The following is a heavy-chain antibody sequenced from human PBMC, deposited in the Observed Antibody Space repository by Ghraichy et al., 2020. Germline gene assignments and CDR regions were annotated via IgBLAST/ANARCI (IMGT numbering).Heavy chain of an antibody. V-gene: IGHV3-7*01. CDR1: GFTFSASW. Sequence: GGSLRLSCAASGFTFSASWMSWVRQAPGKGLEWVANIRQDGSETHYVDSVKGRFTISRDNAKNSVYLQMNNLRAEDTALYFCARKVSGSYYPEYFQHWGQGALVTLAT. CDR3: ARKVSGSYYPEYFQH. J-gene: IGHJ1*01. D-gene: IGHD1-26*01. CDR2: IRQDGSET.